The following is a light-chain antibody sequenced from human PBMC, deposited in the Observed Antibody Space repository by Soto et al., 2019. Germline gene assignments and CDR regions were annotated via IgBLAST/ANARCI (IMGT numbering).Light chain of an antibody. CDR2: EGS. J-gene: IGLJ1*01. CDR3: CSFAGTGTQYV. CDR1: SDNIGSYNL. Sequence: QSVLTQPASVSGSLGQSITISCIGTSDNIGSYNLVSWYQLKPGKAPKIIIFEGSKRPSGVSNRFSGSRSGNTASLTISGLQAEDEADYYCCSFAGTGTQYVFGTGTKLTVL. V-gene: IGLV2-23*01.